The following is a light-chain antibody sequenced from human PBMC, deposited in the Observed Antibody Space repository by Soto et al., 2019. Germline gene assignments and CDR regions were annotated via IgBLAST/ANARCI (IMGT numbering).Light chain of an antibody. CDR3: QQLNKYPST. V-gene: IGKV1-39*01. CDR2: AAS. J-gene: IGKJ5*01. CDR1: QSISSY. Sequence: DIQMTQSPSSLSASVGYRFTITCRASQSISSYLNWYQQKPGKAPKLLIYAASSLQSGVPSRFSGSGSGTDFTLTISSLQPEDFATYYCQQLNKYPSTFGQGTRLEIK.